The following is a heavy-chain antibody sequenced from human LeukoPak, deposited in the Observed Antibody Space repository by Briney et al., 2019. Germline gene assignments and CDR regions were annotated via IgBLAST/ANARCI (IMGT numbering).Heavy chain of an antibody. CDR1: GFYSNDYARYA. CDR3: AKGWDNFYFYYYMDV. CDR2: ISGTADTT. D-gene: IGHD1-26*01. Sequence: PGGSLRLSCAGSGFYSNDYARYAMSWVRQAPGKGLEWVSAISGTADTTKCADSVKGRFTISRDNSKNTLYLQMNSLRAEDTAVYYCAKGWDNFYFYYYMDVWGKGTMVTVSS. J-gene: IGHJ6*03. V-gene: IGHV3-23*01.